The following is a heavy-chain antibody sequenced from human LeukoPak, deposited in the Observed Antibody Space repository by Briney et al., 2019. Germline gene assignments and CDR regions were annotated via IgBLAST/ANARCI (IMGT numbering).Heavy chain of an antibody. CDR3: ARANRAAGSYYYYMDV. CDR2: IIPIFGTA. J-gene: IGHJ6*03. V-gene: IGHV1-69*13. Sequence: GASVKVSCKASGGTFSSYAISRVRQAPGQGLEWMGGIIPIFGTANYAQKFQGRVTITADESTSTAYMELSSLRSEDTAVYYCARANRAAGSYYYYMDVWGKGTTVTVSS. CDR1: GGTFSSYA. D-gene: IGHD6-13*01.